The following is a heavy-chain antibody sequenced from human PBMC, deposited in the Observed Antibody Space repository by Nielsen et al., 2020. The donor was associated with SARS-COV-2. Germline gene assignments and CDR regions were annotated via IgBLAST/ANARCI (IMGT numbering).Heavy chain of an antibody. CDR3: ATWGTYGDLDAFHF. V-gene: IGHV3-23*01. D-gene: IGHD4-17*01. CDR1: GLTFNIYA. Sequence: GESLKISCAVSGLTFNIYAMSWVRQAPGKGLEWVSGISSNGSKTHDADSAKGRFIISRDNSKNTLYLQMNSLRAEDTAVYYCATWGTYGDLDAFHFWGQGTMVTVSS. J-gene: IGHJ3*01. CDR2: ISSNGSKT.